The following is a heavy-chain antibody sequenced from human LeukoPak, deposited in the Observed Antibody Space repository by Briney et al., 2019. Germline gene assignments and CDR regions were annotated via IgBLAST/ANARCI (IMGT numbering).Heavy chain of an antibody. V-gene: IGHV4-59*01. CDR3: ASGEYCGGDCQGAFDI. D-gene: IGHD2-21*02. CDR2: IYYSGST. J-gene: IGHJ3*02. CDR1: GGSISSYY. Sequence: SETLSLTCTVSGGSISSYYWSWIRQTPGKGLEWIGYIYYSGSTNYNPSLKSRVTISVDTSKNQFSLKLSSVTAADTAVYYCASGEYCGGDCQGAFDIWGQGTMVTVSS.